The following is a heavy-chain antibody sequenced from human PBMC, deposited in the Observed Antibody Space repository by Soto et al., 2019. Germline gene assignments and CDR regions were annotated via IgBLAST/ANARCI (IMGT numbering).Heavy chain of an antibody. CDR3: ARAIRGQLEHYFDY. Sequence: SETLSLTCTVSGGSICSYYWSWIRQPPGKGLEWIGYIYYSGSTNYNPSLKSRVTISVDTSKNQFSLKLSSVTAADTAVYYCARAIRGQLEHYFDYWGQGTLVTVSS. CDR1: GGSICSYY. J-gene: IGHJ4*02. D-gene: IGHD1-1*01. CDR2: IYYSGST. V-gene: IGHV4-59*01.